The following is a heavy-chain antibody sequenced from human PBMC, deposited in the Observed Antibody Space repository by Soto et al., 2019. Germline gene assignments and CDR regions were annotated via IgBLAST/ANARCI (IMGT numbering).Heavy chain of an antibody. CDR1: GYTFTSYG. CDR3: ARDGTPVTIFGVVINVRYYYYGMDV. J-gene: IGHJ6*02. Sequence: GASVKVSCKASGYTFTSYGISWVRQAPGQGLEWMGWISAYNGNTNYAQKLQGRVTMTTDTSTRTAYMELRSLRSDDTAVYYCARDGTPVTIFGVVINVRYYYYGMDVWGQGTTVTVSS. V-gene: IGHV1-18*01. CDR2: ISAYNGNT. D-gene: IGHD3-3*01.